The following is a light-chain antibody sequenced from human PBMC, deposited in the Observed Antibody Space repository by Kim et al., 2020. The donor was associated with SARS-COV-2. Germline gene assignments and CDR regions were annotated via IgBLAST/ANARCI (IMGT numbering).Light chain of an antibody. CDR2: DTS. Sequence: QAVVTQETSLTVSPGGTVTITCGSSTGAVTSGHYPYWFQQKPGQAPRTLIYDTSNKHSWTPARFSGSLLGGKAALTLSGAQPEDEAEYYCLLSWSCGRLFGGGTQLTVL. CDR1: TGAVTSGHY. CDR3: LLSWSCGRL. J-gene: IGLJ3*02. V-gene: IGLV7-46*01.